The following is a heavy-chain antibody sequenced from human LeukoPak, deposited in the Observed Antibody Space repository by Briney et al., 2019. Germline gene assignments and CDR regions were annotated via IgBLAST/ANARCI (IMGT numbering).Heavy chain of an antibody. D-gene: IGHD6-25*01. CDR3: ARTTSFTASGYDY. Sequence: ASVKVSCRASGHTFTTYHINWVRQAAGQGLEWMGWMNPNSGDRGFAQKFQGRVTITTDTSIGTAYMELSSLRSEDTAVYFCARTTSFTASGYDYWGQGTLVTVST. CDR1: GHTFTTYH. J-gene: IGHJ4*02. CDR2: MNPNSGDR. V-gene: IGHV1-8*03.